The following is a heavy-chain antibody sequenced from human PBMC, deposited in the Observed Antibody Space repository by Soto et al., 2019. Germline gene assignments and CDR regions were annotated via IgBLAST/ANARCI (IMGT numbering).Heavy chain of an antibody. CDR3: ARGGDWSVYYQLDH. CDR1: GGSFSGYY. V-gene: IGHV4-34*01. D-gene: IGHD3-3*01. CDR2: INHSGST. J-gene: IGHJ4*02. Sequence: PSETLSLTCAVYGGSFSGYYRSWIRQPPGKGLEWIGEINHSGSTNYNPSLKSRLTMSVDTSKNQFSLKLSSVTAADTAVYYCARGGDWSVYYQLDHWGQGTLVTVSS.